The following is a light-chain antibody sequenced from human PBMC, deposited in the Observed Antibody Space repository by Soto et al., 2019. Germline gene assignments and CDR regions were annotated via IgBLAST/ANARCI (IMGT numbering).Light chain of an antibody. J-gene: IGKJ1*01. Sequence: DIQMTQSPSSLSASVGDRVTITCRASQGISNFLAWYQQKPGKVPKSLIYAASTLLSGVPSRFGGSGSGPDCPLTISSLQPEDVATYYCHGSNCARWTFGQGTKVEIK. CDR1: QGISNF. CDR3: HGSNCARWT. V-gene: IGKV1-27*01. CDR2: AAS.